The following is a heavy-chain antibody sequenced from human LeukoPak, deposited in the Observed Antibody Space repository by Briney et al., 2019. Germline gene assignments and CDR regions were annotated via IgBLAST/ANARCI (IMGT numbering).Heavy chain of an antibody. D-gene: IGHD6-13*01. J-gene: IGHJ4*02. V-gene: IGHV3-23*01. CDR1: GSTFSSYA. Sequence: PGGSLRLSCAASGSTFSSYAMNWVRQAPGKGLEWVSVISGSGGSTYYADSVKGRFTISRDNSKNTLYLQMNSLIAEDTAVYYCATDHIAAAGYFDYWGQGTLVTVSS. CDR3: ATDHIAAAGYFDY. CDR2: ISGSGGST.